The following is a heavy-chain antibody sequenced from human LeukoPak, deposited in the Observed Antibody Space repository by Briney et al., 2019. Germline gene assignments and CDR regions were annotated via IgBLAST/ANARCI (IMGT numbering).Heavy chain of an antibody. Sequence: ASVKVSCKASGYTFTGYYMHWVRQSPGQGLEWMGGSNPNSGGANYAQKFQGRVTMTRDTSISTAYMELSRLRSDDTAVYYCARGRAVGATTMGDYWGQGTLVTVSS. J-gene: IGHJ4*02. CDR1: GYTFTGYY. CDR3: ARGRAVGATTMGDY. CDR2: SNPNSGGA. D-gene: IGHD1-26*01. V-gene: IGHV1-2*02.